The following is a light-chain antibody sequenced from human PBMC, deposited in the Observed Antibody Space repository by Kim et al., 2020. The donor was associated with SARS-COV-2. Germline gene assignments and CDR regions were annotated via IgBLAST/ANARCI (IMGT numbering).Light chain of an antibody. V-gene: IGLV3-1*01. Sequence: VSPGQTASITCSGDKLGDKYACWYQQKPGQSPVLVIYQDRKRPSGIPERFSGSNSGNTATLTISGTQAMDEADYYCQAWDSSSGMFGGGTQLTVL. CDR2: QDR. CDR3: QAWDSSSGM. J-gene: IGLJ3*02. CDR1: KLGDKY.